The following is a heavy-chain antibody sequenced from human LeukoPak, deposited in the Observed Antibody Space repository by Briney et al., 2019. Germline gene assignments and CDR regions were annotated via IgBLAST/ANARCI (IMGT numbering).Heavy chain of an antibody. CDR1: GGSISSSSYY. D-gene: IGHD3-16*01. J-gene: IGHJ4*02. Sequence: SETLSLTCTVSGGSISSSSYYWGWIRQPPGKGLEWIGSIYYSGNTYYNPSLKSRVAISVDTSKNQVSLKLSSVTAADTAVYYCARVQRGNYFDYWGQGTLVTVSS. V-gene: IGHV4-39*07. CDR2: IYYSGNT. CDR3: ARVQRGNYFDY.